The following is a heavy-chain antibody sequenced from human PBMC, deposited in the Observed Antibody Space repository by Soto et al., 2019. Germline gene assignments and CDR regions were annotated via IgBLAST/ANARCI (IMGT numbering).Heavy chain of an antibody. D-gene: IGHD2-15*01. J-gene: IGHJ5*02. V-gene: IGHV3-33*01. CDR3: ARGLGYCSGGSCYTSWFDP. CDR2: IWYDGSNK. Sequence: GGSLRLSCAASGFTFSSYGMHWVRQAPGKGLEWVAVIWYDGSNKYYADSVKGRFTISRDNSKNTLYLQMNCLRAEDTAVYYCARGLGYCSGGSCYTSWFDPWGQGTLVTVSS. CDR1: GFTFSSYG.